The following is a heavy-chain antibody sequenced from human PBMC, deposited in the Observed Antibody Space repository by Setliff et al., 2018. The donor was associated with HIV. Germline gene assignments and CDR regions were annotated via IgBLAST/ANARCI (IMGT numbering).Heavy chain of an antibody. D-gene: IGHD3-10*01. CDR2: IIPIFGTA. V-gene: IGHV1-69*05. CDR3: ARAGGLRMDRGVVSDY. Sequence: SVKVSCKASGGPFSRYAISWVRQAPGQGLEWMGGIIPIFGTAKYAQKFQGRLTMTRNTSISTAYMELSGLISEDAAVYYCARAGGLRMDRGVVSDYWGQGTLVTVSS. J-gene: IGHJ4*02. CDR1: GGPFSRYA.